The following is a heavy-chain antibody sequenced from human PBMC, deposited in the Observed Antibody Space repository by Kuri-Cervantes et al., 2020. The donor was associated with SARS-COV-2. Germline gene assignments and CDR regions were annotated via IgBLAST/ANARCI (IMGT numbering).Heavy chain of an antibody. CDR2: ISAYNGNT. CDR3: ARERGGYYGSVRRGYYYYGMDV. Sequence: ASVKVSCKASGYTSTSYGTSWVRQAPGQGPEWMGWISAYNGNTNYAQKLQGRVTMTTDTSTSTAYMELRSLRSDDTAVYYCARERGGYYGSVRRGYYYYGMDVWGQGTTVTVSS. J-gene: IGHJ6*02. D-gene: IGHD3-10*01. CDR1: GYTSTSYG. V-gene: IGHV1-18*01.